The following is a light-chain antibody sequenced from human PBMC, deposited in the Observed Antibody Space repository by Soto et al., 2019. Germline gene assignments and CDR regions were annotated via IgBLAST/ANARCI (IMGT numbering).Light chain of an antibody. J-gene: IGKJ1*01. Sequence: DTQMTQSPSTVSASVGDRITITCRASQNIQRWLAWYQQKPGKAPKLLIYKASSLERGVPSRFSAGGSGVEFTLNISSVQPEDVATYHCLQYHSDWTFGQGTKVDSK. CDR1: QNIQRW. CDR3: LQYHSDWT. CDR2: KAS. V-gene: IGKV1-5*03.